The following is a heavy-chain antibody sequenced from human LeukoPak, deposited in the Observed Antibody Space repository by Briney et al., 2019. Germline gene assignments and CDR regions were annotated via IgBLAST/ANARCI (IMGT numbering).Heavy chain of an antibody. CDR1: GDSISSGDYY. D-gene: IGHD6-6*01. CDR2: ISSSGST. Sequence: PSQTLSLTCTVSGDSISSGDYYWSWIRQPAGKGLEWIGRISSSGSTNYNPSLKSRVTISVDTSKNQFSLKLSSVAAADTAVYYCATTIRRQLHRQGPYYYYMDVWGKGTTVAISS. V-gene: IGHV4-61*02. CDR3: ATTIRRQLHRQGPYYYYMDV. J-gene: IGHJ6*03.